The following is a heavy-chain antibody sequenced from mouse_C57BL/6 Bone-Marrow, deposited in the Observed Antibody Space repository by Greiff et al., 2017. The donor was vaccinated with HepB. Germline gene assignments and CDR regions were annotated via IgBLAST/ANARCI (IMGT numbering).Heavy chain of an antibody. CDR2: ISSGGDYI. CDR3: TRERITTVVATNYYAMDY. J-gene: IGHJ4*01. CDR1: GFTFSSYA. Sequence: EVKLMESGEGLVKPGGSLKLSCAASGFTFSSYAMSWVRQTPEKRLEWVAYISSGGDYIYYADTVKGRFTISRDNARNTLYLQMSSLKSEDTAMYYCTRERITTVVATNYYAMDYCGQGTSVTVSS. V-gene: IGHV5-9-1*02. D-gene: IGHD1-1*01.